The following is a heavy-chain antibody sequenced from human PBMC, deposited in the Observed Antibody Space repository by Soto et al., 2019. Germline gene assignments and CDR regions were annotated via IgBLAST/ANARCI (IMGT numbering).Heavy chain of an antibody. CDR3: ARGYYIWGSYRYTGWLDY. Sequence: QVQLQQWGAGLLKPSETLSLTCAVYGGSFSGYYWSWIRQPPGKGLEWIGEINHSGSTNYNPSLKSRVTISVDTSKDQFSLKLSSVTAADTAVYYCARGYYIWGSYRYTGWLDYWGQGTLVTVSS. J-gene: IGHJ4*02. D-gene: IGHD3-16*02. V-gene: IGHV4-34*01. CDR1: GGSFSGYY. CDR2: INHSGST.